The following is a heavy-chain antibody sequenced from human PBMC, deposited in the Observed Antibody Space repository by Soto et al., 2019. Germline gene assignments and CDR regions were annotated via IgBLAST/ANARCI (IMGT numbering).Heavy chain of an antibody. CDR3: AREGCSSTSCYLGDAFDI. CDR2: ISSNGGST. D-gene: IGHD2-2*01. CDR1: GFTFSSYA. V-gene: IGHV3-64*01. Sequence: GGLLRLSCAASGFTFSSYAMHWVRQAPGKGLEYVSAISSNGGSTYYANSVKGRFTISRDNSKNTLYLQMGSLRAEDMAVCYCAREGCSSTSCYLGDAFDIWGQGTMVTVSS. J-gene: IGHJ3*02.